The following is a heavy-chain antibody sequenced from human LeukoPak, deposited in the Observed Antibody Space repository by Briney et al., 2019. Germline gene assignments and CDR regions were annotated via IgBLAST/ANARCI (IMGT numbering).Heavy chain of an antibody. J-gene: IGHJ6*02. D-gene: IGHD2-15*01. V-gene: IGHV1-18*01. CDR3: AREGGGYYYGMDV. CDR1: GYTCTSYG. CDR2: ISAYNGNT. Sequence: SSVKVSCQASGYTCTSYGISWVRQAPGQGLEWMGWISAYNGNTNYAHKLQGRVTMTTDTSTSTAYMELRSLRSDDTAVYYCAREGGGYYYGMDVWGQGTTVTVSS.